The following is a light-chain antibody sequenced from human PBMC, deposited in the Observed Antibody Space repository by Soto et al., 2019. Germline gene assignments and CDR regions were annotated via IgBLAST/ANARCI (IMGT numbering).Light chain of an antibody. Sequence: DIQMTQSPSSLSASVGDRVIITCQASQDIRHYLHWYQQKPGKAPQLLIYDASNLETGVPSRFSGRGSGTDFTFTISSLQPEDTATYYCQQYDNLLLTFGGGTKVEIK. V-gene: IGKV1-33*01. CDR3: QQYDNLLLT. CDR1: QDIRHY. CDR2: DAS. J-gene: IGKJ4*01.